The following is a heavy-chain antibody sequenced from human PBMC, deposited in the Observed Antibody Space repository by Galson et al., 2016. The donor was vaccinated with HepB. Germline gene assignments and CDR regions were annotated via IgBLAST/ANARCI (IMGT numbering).Heavy chain of an antibody. CDR1: GFTLSSYW. J-gene: IGHJ5*02. V-gene: IGHV3-7*04. D-gene: IGHD6-13*01. CDR3: ARDLNPYGSSSESWFDP. CDR2: IKEDGSKE. Sequence: SLRLSCAASGFTLSSYWMTWVRQAPGKGLEWVANIKEDGSKEYYVDSVKGRFTISRDNAKSSVYLQMHSLRVEDTAVYFCARDLNPYGSSSESWFDPWGQGTVVIVSA.